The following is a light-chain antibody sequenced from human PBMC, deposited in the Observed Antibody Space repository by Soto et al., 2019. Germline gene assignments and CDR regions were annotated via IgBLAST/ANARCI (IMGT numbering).Light chain of an antibody. V-gene: IGKV3-20*01. CDR3: QQYGRSLLT. CDR1: QSVSSSY. Sequence: EIVLTQSPGTLSLSPGERATLSCRASQSVSSSYLAWYQQNTGQAPRLLIYGASSRATGIPDRFSGSGSGTDFTLTISRLEPEDFAVYYCQQYGRSLLTFGQGTKVEIK. J-gene: IGKJ1*01. CDR2: GAS.